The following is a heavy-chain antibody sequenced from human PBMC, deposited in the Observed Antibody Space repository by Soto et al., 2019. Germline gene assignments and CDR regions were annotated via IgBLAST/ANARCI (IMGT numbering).Heavy chain of an antibody. V-gene: IGHV1-8*01. CDR3: ARGVPYYYDSSGYTLGHNFDY. Sequence: GASVNGSCKASVYTFTSYDINWVRQATGQGLEWMGWMNPNSGNTGYAQKFQGRVTMTRNTSISTAYMELSSLRSEDTAVYYCARGVPYYYDSSGYTLGHNFDYWGQGTLVTVSS. D-gene: IGHD3-22*01. J-gene: IGHJ4*02. CDR2: MNPNSGNT. CDR1: VYTFTSYD.